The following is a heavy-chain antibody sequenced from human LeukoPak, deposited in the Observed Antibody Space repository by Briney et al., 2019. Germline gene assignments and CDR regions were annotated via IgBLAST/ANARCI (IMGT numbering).Heavy chain of an antibody. J-gene: IGHJ4*02. Sequence: KSSQTLSLTCTVSGSSVSSDEYYWSWVRQHPGKGLEWIGYVYYSGSSYYIPSLESRVTMSVEVSKNQFSLELRSVTAADTAVYYCARVKVLRFLEWFLDFWGQGALVTVSS. CDR2: VYYSGSS. CDR1: GSSVSSDEYY. CDR3: ARVKVLRFLEWFLDF. V-gene: IGHV4-31*03. D-gene: IGHD3-3*01.